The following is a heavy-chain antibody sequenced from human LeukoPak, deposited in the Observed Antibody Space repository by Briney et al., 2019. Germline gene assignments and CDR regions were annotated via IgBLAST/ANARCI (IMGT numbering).Heavy chain of an antibody. CDR3: ARDLRDIVVVPAAISYYYYYMDV. Sequence: GGSLRLSCAASGFTFSSYEMNWVRQAPGTGLGWVSYISSSGSTIYYADSVKGRFTISRDNAKNSLYLQMNSLRAEDTAVYYCARDLRDIVVVPAAISYYYYYMDVWGKGTTVTVSS. CDR2: ISSSGSTI. V-gene: IGHV3-48*03. CDR1: GFTFSSYE. J-gene: IGHJ6*03. D-gene: IGHD2-2*01.